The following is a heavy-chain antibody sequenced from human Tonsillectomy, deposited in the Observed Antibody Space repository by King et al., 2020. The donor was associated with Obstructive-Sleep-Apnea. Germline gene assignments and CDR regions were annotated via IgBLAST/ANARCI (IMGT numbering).Heavy chain of an antibody. V-gene: IGHV4-59*08. J-gene: IGHJ5*02. Sequence: QLQESGPGLVKPSETLSLTCTVSGGSISSYYWSWIRQPPGKGLEWIGDIYYSGSTNYNPSLKSRVTMSADTSMNPFSLKLSSVTAADTALYYCARHYGSGSTWFDPWGQGTLVIVSS. CDR3: ARHYGSGSTWFDP. CDR1: GGSISSYY. D-gene: IGHD3-10*01. CDR2: IYYSGST.